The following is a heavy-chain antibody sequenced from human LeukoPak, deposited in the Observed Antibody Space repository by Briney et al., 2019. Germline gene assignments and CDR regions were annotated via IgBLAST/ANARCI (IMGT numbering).Heavy chain of an antibody. Sequence: GRSLRLSCAASGFTFSSYGMHWVRQAPGKGLEWVAVIWYDGSNKYYADSVKGRFTISRDNSKNTLYLQMNSLRAEDTAVYYCAKGGSYYATTTLDYWGQGTLVTVSS. CDR2: IWYDGSNK. D-gene: IGHD1-26*01. V-gene: IGHV3-33*06. CDR3: AKGGSYYATTTLDY. J-gene: IGHJ4*02. CDR1: GFTFSSYG.